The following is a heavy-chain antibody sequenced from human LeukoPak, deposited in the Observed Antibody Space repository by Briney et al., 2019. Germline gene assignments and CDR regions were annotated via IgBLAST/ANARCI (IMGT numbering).Heavy chain of an antibody. CDR1: GGSISSHY. V-gene: IGHV4-59*11. J-gene: IGHJ5*02. CDR2: IYYSGST. CDR3: ARVAPVLRYFDWLHNWFDP. Sequence: SETLSLTCTVSGGSISSHYWSWIRQPPGKGLEWIGYIYYSGSTNYNPSLKSRVTISVDTSKNQFSLKLSSVTAADTAAYYCARVAPVLRYFDWLHNWFDPWGQGTLVTVSS. D-gene: IGHD3-9*01.